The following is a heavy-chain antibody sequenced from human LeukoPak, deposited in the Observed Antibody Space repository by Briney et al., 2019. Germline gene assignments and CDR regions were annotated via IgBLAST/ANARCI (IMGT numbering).Heavy chain of an antibody. J-gene: IGHJ5*02. D-gene: IGHD6-13*01. V-gene: IGHV4-39*01. Sequence: KPSETLSLTCTVSGGSISSSSYYWGWIRQPPGKGLEWIGSIYYSGSTYYNPSLKSRVTISVDTSKNQFSLKLSSVTAADTAVYYCARRKAAAGDNWFDPWGQGTLVTVSS. CDR3: ARRKAAAGDNWFDP. CDR2: IYYSGST. CDR1: GGSISSSSYY.